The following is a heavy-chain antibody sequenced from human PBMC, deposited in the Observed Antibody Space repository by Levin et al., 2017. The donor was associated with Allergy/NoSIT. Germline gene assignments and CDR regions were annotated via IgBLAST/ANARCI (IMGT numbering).Heavy chain of an antibody. CDR3: AKGLSSGSPYRAFDM. CDR2: LRYSGDTT. V-gene: IGHV3-23*01. J-gene: IGHJ3*02. Sequence: PSETLSLTCAASGFTFRSYTMTWVRQAPGRGLEWVSTLRYSGDTTHYADSVKGRFTISRDGYKDTLFLQMNSLRAEDTAVYYCAKGLSSGSPYRAFDMWGQGTMVTVSS. D-gene: IGHD1-26*01. CDR1: GFTFRSYT.